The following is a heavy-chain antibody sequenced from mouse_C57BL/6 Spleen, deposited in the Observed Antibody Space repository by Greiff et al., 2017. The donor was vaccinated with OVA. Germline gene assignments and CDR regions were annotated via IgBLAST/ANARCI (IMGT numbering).Heavy chain of an antibody. CDR1: GYAFSSSW. J-gene: IGHJ2*01. V-gene: IGHV1-82*01. CDR3: ARGGNFDY. CDR2: IYPGDGDT. Sequence: ESGPELVKPGASVKISCKASGYAFSSSWMNWVKQRPGKGLEWIGRIYPGDGDTNYNGKFKGKATLTADKSSSTAYMQLSSLTSEDSAVYFCARGGNFDYWGQGTTLTVSS.